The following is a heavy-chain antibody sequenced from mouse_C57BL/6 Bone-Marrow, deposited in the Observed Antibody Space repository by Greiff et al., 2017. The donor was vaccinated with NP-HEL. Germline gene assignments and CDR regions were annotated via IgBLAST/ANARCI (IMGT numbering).Heavy chain of an antibody. D-gene: IGHD2-1*01. J-gene: IGHJ3*01. Sequence: EVQLQQSGPVLVKPGASVKMSCKASGYTFTDYYMNWVKQSHGKSLEWIGVINPYNGGTSYNQKFKGKATLTVGKSSSTAYMELNSLTSEDSAVYYCARGSIYYGNRFAYWGQGTLVTVSA. V-gene: IGHV1-19*01. CDR2: INPYNGGT. CDR1: GYTFTDYY. CDR3: ARGSIYYGNRFAY.